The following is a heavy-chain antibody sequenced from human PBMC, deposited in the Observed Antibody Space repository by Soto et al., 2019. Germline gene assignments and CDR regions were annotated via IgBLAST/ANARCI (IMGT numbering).Heavy chain of an antibody. J-gene: IGHJ4*02. CDR1: GGSISSYY. CDR2: IYYSGST. Sequence: LSLTCTVSGGSISSYYWSWIRQPPGKGLEWIGYIYYSGSTNYNPSLKSRVTISVDTSKNQFSLKLSSVTAADTAVYYCARNIHDSSGYYYGPGYFDYWGQGTLVTVSS. CDR3: ARNIHDSSGYYYGPGYFDY. V-gene: IGHV4-59*01. D-gene: IGHD3-22*01.